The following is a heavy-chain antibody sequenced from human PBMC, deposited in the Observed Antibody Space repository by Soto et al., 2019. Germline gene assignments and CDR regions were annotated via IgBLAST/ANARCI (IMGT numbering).Heavy chain of an antibody. J-gene: IGHJ6*02. Sequence: SVKVSCKASGGTFSSSGFSWVRQAPGQGLEWMGMIVPSLDATNYAQKFQARVTITADEVTSTAYMELRSLRSEDTAVYYCARWPQPRYTADPYAVDVWGQGTRVTVSS. CDR2: IVPSLDAT. CDR3: ARWPQPRYTADPYAVDV. V-gene: IGHV1-69*11. CDR1: GGTFSSSG. D-gene: IGHD3-16*02.